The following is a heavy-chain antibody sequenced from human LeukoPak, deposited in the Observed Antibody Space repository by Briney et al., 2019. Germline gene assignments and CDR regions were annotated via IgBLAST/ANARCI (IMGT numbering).Heavy chain of an antibody. CDR2: IYYSGST. Sequence: PSETLSLTCTVPGGSISSYYWSWIRQPPGKGLEWIGYIYYSGSTNYNPSLKSRVTISVDTSKNQFSLKLSSVTAADTAVYYCATTLEWPPYRVYAFDIWGQGTMVTVSS. V-gene: IGHV4-59*01. J-gene: IGHJ3*02. CDR3: ATTLEWPPYRVYAFDI. CDR1: GGSISSYY. D-gene: IGHD1-1*01.